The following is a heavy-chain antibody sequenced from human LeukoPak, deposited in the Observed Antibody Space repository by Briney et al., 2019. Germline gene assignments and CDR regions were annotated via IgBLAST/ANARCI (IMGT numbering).Heavy chain of an antibody. CDR1: GITFGNNW. Sequence: GGSMRLSCAASGITFGNNWMHWVRQGPGKGLVWISRINSDGGGAIYADSVKGRFTVSRDNAKNTLYLQMNSLRAEDTAVYYRARDVPHNWFDTWGQGTLVTVSS. V-gene: IGHV3-74*01. J-gene: IGHJ5*02. CDR3: ARDVPHNWFDT. CDR2: INSDGGGA.